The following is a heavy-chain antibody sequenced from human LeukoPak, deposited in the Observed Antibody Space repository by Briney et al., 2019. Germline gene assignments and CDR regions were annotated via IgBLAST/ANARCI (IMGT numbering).Heavy chain of an antibody. J-gene: IGHJ3*02. CDR3: AREGSRNYDHAFDI. Sequence: GGSLRLSCTASGFTFGDYAMSWVRQAPGKGLEWVGFIRSKAYGGTTEYAASVKGRFTISRDNSKNTLYLQMNSLRAEDTAVYYCAREGSRNYDHAFDIWGQGTMVTVSS. CDR1: GFTFGDYA. D-gene: IGHD1-7*01. V-gene: IGHV3-49*04. CDR2: IRSKAYGGTT.